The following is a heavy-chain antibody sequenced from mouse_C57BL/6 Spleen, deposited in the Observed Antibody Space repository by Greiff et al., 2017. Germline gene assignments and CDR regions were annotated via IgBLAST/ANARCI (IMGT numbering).Heavy chain of an antibody. J-gene: IGHJ1*03. CDR3: ARPLYGSSYGWYFDV. CDR1: GYSITSGYY. CDR2: ISYDGSN. D-gene: IGHD1-1*01. V-gene: IGHV3-6*01. Sequence: EVQLVESGPGLVKPSQSLSLTCSVTGYSITSGYYWNWIRQFPGNKLEWMGYISYDGSNNYNPSLKNRISITRDTSKNQFFLKLNSVTTEDTATYYCARPLYGSSYGWYFDVWGTGTTVTVSS.